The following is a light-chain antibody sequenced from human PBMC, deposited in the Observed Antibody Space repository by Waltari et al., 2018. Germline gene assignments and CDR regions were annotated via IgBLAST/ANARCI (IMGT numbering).Light chain of an antibody. V-gene: IGKV1-9*01. CDR1: QGISSY. J-gene: IGKJ4*01. CDR3: QQSTSIPLT. Sequence: DIQLTQSPSFLSASVGDRVTITCRASQGISSYLAWYQQQPGEAPKLLISAASTLQSGVPSRFSGSGSGTEFTLTISSLQPEDFATYYCQQSTSIPLTFGGGTKVDIK. CDR2: AAS.